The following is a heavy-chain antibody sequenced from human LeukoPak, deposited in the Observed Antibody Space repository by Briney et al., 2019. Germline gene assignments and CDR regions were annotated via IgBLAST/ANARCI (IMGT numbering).Heavy chain of an antibody. D-gene: IGHD3-16*01. V-gene: IGHV4-39*07. CDR2: IYYSGST. J-gene: IGHJ3*02. Sequence: PSETLSLTCTVSGGSISSSSYYWGWIRQPPGKGLEWIGSIYYSGSTYYNPSLKSRVTISVDTSKNQFSLKLTSVTAADTAVYYCARDLGDIFFGAFDIWGPGTMVIVSS. CDR3: ARDLGDIFFGAFDI. CDR1: GGSISSSSYY.